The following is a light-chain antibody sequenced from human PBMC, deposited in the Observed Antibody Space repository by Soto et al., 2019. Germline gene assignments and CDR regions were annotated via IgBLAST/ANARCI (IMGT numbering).Light chain of an antibody. CDR1: RSISDW. CDR3: LQYSSHSWT. V-gene: IGKV1-5*01. Sequence: DSQMTQSPSSLSPSVGDRVTITCRASRSISDWLAWYQQKPGKAPELLIFDASNLKSGVSSRFSGSGSGTEFTLTISRLQPGDVATYYCLQYSSHSWTFGQGTKVDIK. CDR2: DAS. J-gene: IGKJ1*01.